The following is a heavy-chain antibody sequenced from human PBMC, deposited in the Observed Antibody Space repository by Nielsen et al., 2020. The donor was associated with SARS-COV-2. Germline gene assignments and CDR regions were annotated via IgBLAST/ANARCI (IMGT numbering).Heavy chain of an antibody. J-gene: IGHJ4*02. CDR3: AREGTGYSNGWFSDY. Sequence: ASVKVSCKASGYVFASYAIHWVRQAPGQRLEWMGWIYAGNGNTKYSQKFEGRVTITRDTSASTAYMELSSLTSEDTAVYFCAREGTGYSNGWFSDYWGQGTLVTVSS. D-gene: IGHD6-19*01. V-gene: IGHV1-3*01. CDR1: GYVFASYA. CDR2: IYAGNGNT.